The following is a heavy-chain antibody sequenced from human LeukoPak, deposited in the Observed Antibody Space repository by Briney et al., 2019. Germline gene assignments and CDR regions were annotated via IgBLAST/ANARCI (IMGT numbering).Heavy chain of an antibody. CDR1: GFTFSAYE. Sequence: PGGSLRLSCAASGFTFSAYEMNWVRQAPGKGLEPVSYISGSGSSLSYADSVRGRFTISRDNAKNSLYLQMNSLRAEDTAVYYCARVSPNTVTTLQYFDYWGQGTLVTVSS. V-gene: IGHV3-48*03. CDR3: ARVSPNTVTTLQYFDY. D-gene: IGHD4-17*01. CDR2: ISGSGSSL. J-gene: IGHJ4*02.